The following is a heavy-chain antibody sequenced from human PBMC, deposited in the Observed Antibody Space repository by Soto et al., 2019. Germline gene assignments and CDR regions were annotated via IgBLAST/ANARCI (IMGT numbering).Heavy chain of an antibody. Sequence: PSGTLSLTCAVSGDSISSGYYWAWIRQPPGKGLEWIGSIYHSGTTYYNPSLKSRVTISVDTSKNQFSLKLSSVTAADTAVYYWANPLSDSSRWYYYYGMDGWGKGTNVTVSS. CDR1: GDSISSGYY. D-gene: IGHD6-13*01. CDR3: ANPLSDSSRWYYYYGMDG. J-gene: IGHJ6*01. V-gene: IGHV4-38-2*01. CDR2: IYHSGTT.